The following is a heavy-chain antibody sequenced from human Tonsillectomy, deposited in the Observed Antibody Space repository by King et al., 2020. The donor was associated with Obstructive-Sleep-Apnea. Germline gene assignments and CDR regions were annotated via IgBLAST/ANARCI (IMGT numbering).Heavy chain of an antibody. V-gene: IGHV3-15*01. CDR3: TTDRSRYYDSSGYYYDFDY. CDR2: IKSKTDGGTT. CDR1: GFTFSNAW. J-gene: IGHJ4*02. Sequence: QLVQSGGGLVKPGGSLRLSCAASGFTFSNAWMSWVRQAPGKGLEWVCRIKSKTDGGTTDYAAPVKGRFTISRDDSKNTLYLQMNSLKTEDTAVYYCTTDRSRYYDSSGYYYDFDYWGQGTLVTVSS. D-gene: IGHD3-22*01.